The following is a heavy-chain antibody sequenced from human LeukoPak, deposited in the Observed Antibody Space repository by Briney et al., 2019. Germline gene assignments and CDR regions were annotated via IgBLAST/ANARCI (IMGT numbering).Heavy chain of an antibody. CDR2: IYYRSKWYN. V-gene: IGHV6-1*01. CDR1: GDTVSSNSAA. D-gene: IGHD4-17*01. J-gene: IGHJ6*03. CDR3: VRDDLQWVRRLWGTTEYYYCYYMDV. Sequence: PSQTLSLTCAISGDTVSSNSAAWSWIRQPPSRGLEWLGRIYYRSKWYNDSAVSVKSRIPINPGTSKIQFSLQLNSVTPEDTSVYFCVRDDLQWVRRLWGTTEYYYCYYMDVWGKGTTVTVSS.